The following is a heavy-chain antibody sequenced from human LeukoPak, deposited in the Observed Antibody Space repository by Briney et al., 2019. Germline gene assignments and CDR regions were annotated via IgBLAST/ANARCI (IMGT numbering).Heavy chain of an antibody. CDR1: GFTFNRYG. J-gene: IGHJ3*02. CDR3: AKDQGLRGFSQAFDI. CDR2: ISGSGGRI. D-gene: IGHD5-12*01. V-gene: IGHV3-23*01. Sequence: PGGSLRLSCAASGFTFNRYGMSWVRQAPGKGLEWVSAISGSGGRIYYADSVKGRFTISRDNSKNTLYLQMNSLRAEDTAVYYCAKDQGLRGFSQAFDIWGQGTMVTVSS.